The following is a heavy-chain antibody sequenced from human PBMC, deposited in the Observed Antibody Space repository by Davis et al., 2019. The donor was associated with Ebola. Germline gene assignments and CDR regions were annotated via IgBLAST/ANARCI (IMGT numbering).Heavy chain of an antibody. Sequence: HSQTLSLTCAISGDSVSSAGWNWIRQSPSRGLEWLGRTYYKSKWYNDYAAYVKSRITINPDTSKNQFSLQLNSVTPEDTAEYYCERGWFRYGMDVWGPGTTVTVSS. CDR2: TYYKSKWYN. CDR3: ERGWFRYGMDV. V-gene: IGHV6-1*01. J-gene: IGHJ6*02. D-gene: IGHD6-19*01. CDR1: GDSVSSAG.